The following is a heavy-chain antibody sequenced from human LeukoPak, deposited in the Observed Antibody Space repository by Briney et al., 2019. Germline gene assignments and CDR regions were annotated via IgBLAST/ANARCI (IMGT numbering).Heavy chain of an antibody. CDR2: IYYSGST. Sequence: PSETLSLTCTVSGGSISSYYWSWIRQPPGKGLEWIGYIYYSGSTYYNPSLKSRVTISVDTSKNQFSLKLSSVTAADTAVYYCARGDYYDSSGCYLPWGQGTLVTVSS. CDR1: GGSISSYY. V-gene: IGHV4-59*08. D-gene: IGHD3-22*01. J-gene: IGHJ5*02. CDR3: ARGDYYDSSGCYLP.